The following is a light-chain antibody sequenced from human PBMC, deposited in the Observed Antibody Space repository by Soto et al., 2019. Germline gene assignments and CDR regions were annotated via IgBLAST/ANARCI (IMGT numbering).Light chain of an antibody. V-gene: IGKV1-33*01. CDR2: DAS. J-gene: IGKJ4*01. Sequence: DIEVTQSPSSLSASVGARVTITCPASQDITSYLNWYQPKPGKAPRLLIYDASNLETGVPSRLRGSGSGTDFTFTITSLQPEDIATYYCQQYDNFPLTFGGGTKVDIK. CDR1: QDITSY. CDR3: QQYDNFPLT.